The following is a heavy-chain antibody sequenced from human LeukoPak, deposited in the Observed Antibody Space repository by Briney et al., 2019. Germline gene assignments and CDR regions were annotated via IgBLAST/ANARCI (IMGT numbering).Heavy chain of an antibody. CDR2: IKQDGSEK. CDR3: ARDLKSGYGEPMYYFDY. Sequence: GGSLRLSCAASGFTFSSYWMSWVRQAPGKGLEWVANIKQDGSEKYYVDSVKGRFTISRDNAKNSLYLQMNSLRAEDTAVYCCARDLKSGYGEPMYYFDYWGQGTLVTVSS. J-gene: IGHJ4*02. D-gene: IGHD4-17*01. CDR1: GFTFSSYW. V-gene: IGHV3-7*01.